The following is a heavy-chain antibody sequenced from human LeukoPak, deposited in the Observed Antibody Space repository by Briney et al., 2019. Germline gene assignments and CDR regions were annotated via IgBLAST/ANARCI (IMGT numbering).Heavy chain of an antibody. D-gene: IGHD6-19*01. V-gene: IGHV3-23*01. CDR3: AKDYTSGRFKAAFDI. Sequence: GGSLRLSCAASGFTFSSYAMSWVRQAPGKGLEWVSAISASGGSTHYADSVKGRFTISRDNTKNTLYLQMNSLRTEDTAVYYCAKDYTSGRFKAAFDIWGQGTMVTVSS. CDR2: ISASGGST. CDR1: GFTFSSYA. J-gene: IGHJ3*02.